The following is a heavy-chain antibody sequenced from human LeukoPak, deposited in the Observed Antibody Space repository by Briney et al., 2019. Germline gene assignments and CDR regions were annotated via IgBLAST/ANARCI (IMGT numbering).Heavy chain of an antibody. V-gene: IGHV3-9*01. CDR2: ISWNSGSM. D-gene: IGHD6-13*01. Sequence: PGGSLRLSCAASGFTFDDYAMHWVRQAPGKGLEWVSGISWNSGSMGYADSEKGRFTISRDNAKNSLYLQMNSLRAEDTALYYCAKDSAPRYSSSWYSRENWFDPWGQGTLVTVSS. J-gene: IGHJ5*02. CDR3: AKDSAPRYSSSWYSRENWFDP. CDR1: GFTFDDYA.